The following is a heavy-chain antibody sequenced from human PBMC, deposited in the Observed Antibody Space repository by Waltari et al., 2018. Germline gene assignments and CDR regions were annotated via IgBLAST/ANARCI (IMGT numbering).Heavy chain of an antibody. CDR2: IFSDGKS. CDR3: ATVGSTWFFFDN. V-gene: IGHV3-53*02. Sequence: EVQLMETGGGLIQPGGSLRLSCAASGFAVSTTHMTWVRQAPGRGLEWVSVIFSDGKSDYADSVRGRFIISRDISKNTLYLQMNNLRAEDTATYYCATVGSTWFFFDNWGQGKLVIVSS. J-gene: IGHJ4*02. CDR1: GFAVSTTH. D-gene: IGHD6-6*01.